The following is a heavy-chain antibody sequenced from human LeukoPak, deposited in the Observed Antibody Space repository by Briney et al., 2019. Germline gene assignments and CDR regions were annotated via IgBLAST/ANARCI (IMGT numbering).Heavy chain of an antibody. CDR2: INPNSGDT. CDR3: ALTGSYHGR. CDR1: GESFTGYY. J-gene: IGHJ4*02. V-gene: IGHV1-2*02. Sequence: ASVKVSCKASGESFTGYYVDWVRRDGGQGPEWMGGINPNSGDTNYAQKFQGRVTMTRDTSISTAYMELNRLRSDDTAVYYCALTGSYHGRWGQGTLVTVSS. D-gene: IGHD3-16*02.